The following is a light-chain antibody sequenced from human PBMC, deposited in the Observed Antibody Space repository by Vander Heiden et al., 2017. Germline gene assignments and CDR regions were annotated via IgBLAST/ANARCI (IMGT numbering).Light chain of an antibody. Sequence: LVLTPSPGILSSSPGERATLSCRASQSVNTNYLAWYQHRPGQAPRLLIYATSTRATGVPDRFSGSGSGTDFTLTITRLEPEDFAVYYCQQYSSSPFFGGGTKVEIK. CDR3: QQYSSSPF. V-gene: IGKV3-20*01. J-gene: IGKJ4*01. CDR1: QSVNTNY. CDR2: ATS.